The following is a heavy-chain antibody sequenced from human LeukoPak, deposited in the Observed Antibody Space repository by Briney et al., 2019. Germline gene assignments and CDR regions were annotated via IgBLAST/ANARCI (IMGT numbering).Heavy chain of an antibody. CDR1: GGSISSYY. Sequence: PSETLSLTCTVSGGSISSYYWSWIRQPPGKGLEWIGYIYYSGSTNYNPSLKSRVTISVDTSKNQFSLKLSSVTAADTAVYYCARYSYDILTGYPKGWFDPWGQGTLVSVSS. D-gene: IGHD3-9*01. CDR3: ARYSYDILTGYPKGWFDP. J-gene: IGHJ5*02. V-gene: IGHV4-59*01. CDR2: IYYSGST.